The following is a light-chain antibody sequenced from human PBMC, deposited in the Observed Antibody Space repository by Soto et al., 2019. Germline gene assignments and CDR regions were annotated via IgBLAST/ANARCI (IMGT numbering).Light chain of an antibody. Sequence: VHMSQSPSTLSASVLYRVSITFLASQAISTMLAWYQQKPGKAPKFLIYKASSLESGVPSRFSGSGSGTEFTLTISGLQPADFAVYYCQQYSSHSWTFGQGTKVDIK. CDR2: KAS. J-gene: IGKJ1*01. V-gene: IGKV1-5*03. CDR3: QQYSSHSWT. CDR1: QAISTM.